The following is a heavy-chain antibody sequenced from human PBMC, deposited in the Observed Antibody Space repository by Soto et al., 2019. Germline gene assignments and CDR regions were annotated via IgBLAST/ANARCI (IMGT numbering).Heavy chain of an antibody. CDR2: ISGSGGST. Sequence: EVQLLESGGGLVKPGGSLRLSCAASGLTFSSYAMSWVRQAPGKGLEWVSAISGSGGSTYYADSVKGRFTLSRDNSRNTLFLKMNSPRGEDTALYYLSRDPPLAPYSFSGHPWGRCNLGPVFS. V-gene: IGHV3-23*01. CDR1: GLTFSSYA. J-gene: IGHJ2*01. CDR3: SRDPPLAPYSFSGHP. D-gene: IGHD6-13*01.